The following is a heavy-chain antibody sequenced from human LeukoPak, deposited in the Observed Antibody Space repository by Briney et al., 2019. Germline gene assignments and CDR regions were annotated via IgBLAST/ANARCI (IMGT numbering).Heavy chain of an antibody. V-gene: IGHV3-48*01. Sequence: GGSLRLSCAASGFTFSTYSMNWVRQAPGKGLEGGSYIRYTNIIYYADSVKGGFTISRDNAKNSLYLHMNSLRAEDTAVYCCARRVYTSGRYIDYWGQGTLVTVSS. CDR2: IRYTNII. CDR1: GFTFSTYS. J-gene: IGHJ4*02. CDR3: ARRVYTSGRYIDY. D-gene: IGHD6-19*01.